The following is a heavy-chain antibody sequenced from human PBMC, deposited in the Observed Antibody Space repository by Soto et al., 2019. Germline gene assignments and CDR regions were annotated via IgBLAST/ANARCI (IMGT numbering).Heavy chain of an antibody. CDR3: ARDSGYSSVDSVNHYFAY. D-gene: IGHD5-12*01. CDR2: IKFDGSGI. Sequence: EVQLVESGGKLVQPGGSLRLSCGASGFTFSVYWMSWVRQAPGEGLEWVARIKFDGSGIQYADSVKGRFSISRDNAVNSVYLQMISKTDEDSAVYYSARDSGYSSVDSVNHYFAYWGQGALVTVTS. CDR1: GFTFSVYW. V-gene: IGHV3-7*01. J-gene: IGHJ4*02.